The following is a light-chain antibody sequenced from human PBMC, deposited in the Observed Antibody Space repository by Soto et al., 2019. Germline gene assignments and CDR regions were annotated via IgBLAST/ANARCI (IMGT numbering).Light chain of an antibody. CDR3: VIWPSAGHVV. J-gene: IGLJ2*01. V-gene: IGLV4-69*01. CDR1: SGHSSYA. CDR2: LNSDGSH. Sequence: QSVLTQSPSASASLGASVKLTCTLSSGHSSYAIAWHQQQPEKGPRYLMKLNSDGSHSKGDGIPDRFSGSSSGAERYLTISSLQSEDEADYYCVIWPSAGHVVFGGGTKLTVL.